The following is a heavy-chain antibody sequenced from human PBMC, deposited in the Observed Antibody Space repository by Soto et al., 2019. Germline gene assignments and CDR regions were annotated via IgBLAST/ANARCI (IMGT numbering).Heavy chain of an antibody. D-gene: IGHD6-19*01. Sequence: QVQLVESGGGVVQPGRSLRLSCAASGFTFSSYAMHWVRQAPGKGLEWVAVISYDGSNKYYADSVKGRFTISRDNSKNTLYLQLNSLSAEDTAVYYCARRIAVACTIDTPEYGMDVWGQGNTVTVSS. V-gene: IGHV3-30-3*01. J-gene: IGHJ6*02. CDR2: ISYDGSNK. CDR1: GFTFSSYA. CDR3: ARRIAVACTIDTPEYGMDV.